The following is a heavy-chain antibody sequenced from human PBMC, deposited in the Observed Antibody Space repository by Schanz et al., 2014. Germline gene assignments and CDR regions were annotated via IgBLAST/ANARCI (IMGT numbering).Heavy chain of an antibody. V-gene: IGHV3-72*01. CDR3: ISMHYGNSVY. D-gene: IGHD1-7*01. CDR2: VRNIRNSDII. CDR1: GFTVSDHY. J-gene: IGHJ4*02. Sequence: EVQLVESGGGLVQPGGSLRLSCAVSGFTVSDHYMDWVRQAPGKGLEWLARVRNIRNSDIIENADAVEGRFTISRDESRNAVSLQKNSMQTDDTAVYYCISMHYGNSVYWGQGTLVTVSS.